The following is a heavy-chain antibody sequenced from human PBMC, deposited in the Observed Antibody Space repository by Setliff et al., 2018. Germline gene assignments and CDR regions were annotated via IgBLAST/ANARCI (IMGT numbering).Heavy chain of an antibody. V-gene: IGHV4-4*07. D-gene: IGHD1-26*01. CDR1: GGSISNYY. CDR3: ARKGISALSGAFDM. Sequence: SETLSLTCTVSGGSISNYYWSWIRQPAGKGLEWIGRIXXXXSTNYNPSXXSRVTMSVDTSKNQFSLKLSSVTAADTAVYYCARKGISALSGAFDMWGQGTMVTVSS. J-gene: IGHJ3*02. CDR2: IXXXXST.